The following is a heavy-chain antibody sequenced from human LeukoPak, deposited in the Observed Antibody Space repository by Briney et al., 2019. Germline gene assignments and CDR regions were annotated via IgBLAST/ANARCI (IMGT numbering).Heavy chain of an antibody. J-gene: IGHJ6*02. Sequence: PGGSLRLSCAASGFTFSTYWMTWVRQAPGKGLEWVSVIYSGGSTYYADSVKGRFTISRDNSKNTLYLQMNSLRAEDTAVYYCARVISVAGLDVWGQGTTVTVSS. V-gene: IGHV3-53*01. CDR3: ARVISVAGLDV. CDR1: GFTFSTYW. D-gene: IGHD6-19*01. CDR2: IYSGGST.